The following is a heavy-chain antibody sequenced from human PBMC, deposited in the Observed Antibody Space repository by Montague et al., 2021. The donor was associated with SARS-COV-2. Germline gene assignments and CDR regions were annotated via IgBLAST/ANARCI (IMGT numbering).Heavy chain of an antibody. Sequence: SLRLSCAASGFTFGDYTMHWVRQPPGKGPEWVSGITWDSGTLGYADSVKGRFTISRDNAKNTLYLQMNSLRVEDTALYYCAKDFDYYAITGYFDYWGQGTLVTVSS. J-gene: IGHJ4*02. D-gene: IGHD3-22*01. V-gene: IGHV3-9*01. CDR3: AKDFDYYAITGYFDY. CDR1: GFTFGDYT. CDR2: ITWDSGTL.